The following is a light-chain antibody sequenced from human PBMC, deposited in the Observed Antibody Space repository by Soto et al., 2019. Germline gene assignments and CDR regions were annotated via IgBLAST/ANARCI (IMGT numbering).Light chain of an antibody. CDR2: DAS. CDR1: QSVVSY. Sequence: PGERATLSCRASQSVVSYLAWYQQKPGQAPRLLIYDASSRAAGIPARFSGSGSGTDFTLTISSLEPDDSAVYYCQQRSDWLITFGQGTRLEIK. V-gene: IGKV3-11*01. CDR3: QQRSDWLIT. J-gene: IGKJ5*01.